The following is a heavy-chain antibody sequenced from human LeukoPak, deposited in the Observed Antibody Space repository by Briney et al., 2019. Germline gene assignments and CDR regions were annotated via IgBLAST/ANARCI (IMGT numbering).Heavy chain of an antibody. D-gene: IGHD3-22*01. V-gene: IGHV1-69*13. Sequence: SVKVSCKASGGTFSSYAINWVRQAPGQGLEWMGGIIPMFGTPHYAQKFQGRVTIIADESMGTAYMDLSSLRSNDTAVYFCARAPLGPGFYYESTGYYYFDCWGQGSLVTVSS. J-gene: IGHJ4*02. CDR3: ARAPLGPGFYYESTGYYYFDC. CDR2: IIPMFGTP. CDR1: GGTFSSYA.